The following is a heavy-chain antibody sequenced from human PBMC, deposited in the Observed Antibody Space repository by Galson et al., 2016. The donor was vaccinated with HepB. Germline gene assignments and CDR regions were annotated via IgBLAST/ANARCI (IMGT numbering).Heavy chain of an antibody. Sequence: SLRLSCAASGFTFNCYMSWVRQAPGKGLEWISYISTTSSYALYADSVKGRFTISRDNARNSLYLQMNSLRAEDTAVYYCARNTPSPGNGAYFDYWGRGALVTVSS. J-gene: IGHJ4*02. V-gene: IGHV3-11*03. CDR1: GFTFNCY. CDR2: ISTTSSYA. CDR3: ARNTPSPGNGAYFDY. D-gene: IGHD1-14*01.